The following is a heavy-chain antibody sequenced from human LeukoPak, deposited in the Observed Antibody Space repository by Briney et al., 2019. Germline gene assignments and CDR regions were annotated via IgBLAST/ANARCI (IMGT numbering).Heavy chain of an antibody. J-gene: IGHJ4*02. CDR1: GFTFDDYG. V-gene: IGHV3-20*04. CDR2: INWNGGST. CDR3: AKDLPGSGWYYFDY. D-gene: IGHD6-19*01. Sequence: GGSLRLSCAASGFTFDDYGMSWVRQAPGKGLEWVSGINWNGGSTTYADSVRGRFTISRDNAKNSLYLQMSSLRAEDTAVYYCAKDLPGSGWYYFDYWGQGTLVTVSS.